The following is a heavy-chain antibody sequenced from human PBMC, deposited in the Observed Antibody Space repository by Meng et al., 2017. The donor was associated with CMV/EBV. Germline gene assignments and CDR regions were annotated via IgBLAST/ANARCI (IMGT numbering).Heavy chain of an antibody. CDR1: GFTFSTYT. CDR2: IYSGGSST. V-gene: IGHV3-23*03. J-gene: IGHJ5*02. Sequence: GGSLRLSCTASGFTFSTYTMNWVRQAPGKGLEWVSVIYSGGSSTYYADSVKGRFTISRDNSKNTLYLQMNSLRAEDTAVYYCASMVVTRGWFDPWGQGTLVTVSS. D-gene: IGHD4/OR15-4a*01. CDR3: ASMVVTRGWFDP.